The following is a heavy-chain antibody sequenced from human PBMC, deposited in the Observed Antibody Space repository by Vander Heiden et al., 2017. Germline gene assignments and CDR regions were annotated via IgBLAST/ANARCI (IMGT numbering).Heavy chain of an antibody. Sequence: EVQLVESGGGLVQPGGSLRLSCAVSGFIFSDDYLDWVRQAPGKGLEWVGRSRNKAKSYATEYAASVKGRFTISRDDSKNSLYLQMNSLETEDTAVYFCTRLYYDSSGQYFDYWGQGTLVTVSS. CDR3: TRLYYDSSGQYFDY. V-gene: IGHV3-72*01. D-gene: IGHD3-22*01. CDR1: GFIFSDDY. CDR2: SRNKAKSYAT. J-gene: IGHJ4*02.